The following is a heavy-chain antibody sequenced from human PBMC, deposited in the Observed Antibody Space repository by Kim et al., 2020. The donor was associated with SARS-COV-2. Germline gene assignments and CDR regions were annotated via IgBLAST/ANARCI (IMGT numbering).Heavy chain of an antibody. V-gene: IGHV3-43*02. Sequence: GSLRLSCAASGFTFDDYAMHWVRQAPGKGLEWVSLISGDGGSTYYADSVKGRFTISRDNSKNSLYLQMNSLRTEDTALYYCTKDGIHMITFGYDDAFDIWGQGTMVTVSS. D-gene: IGHD3-16*01. CDR2: ISGDGGST. J-gene: IGHJ3*02. CDR1: GFTFDDYA. CDR3: TKDGIHMITFGYDDAFDI.